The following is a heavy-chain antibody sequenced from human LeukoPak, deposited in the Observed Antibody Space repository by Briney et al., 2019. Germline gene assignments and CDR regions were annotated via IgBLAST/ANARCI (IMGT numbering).Heavy chain of an antibody. CDR1: GFACSRCA. CDR2: ISGSGGST. Sequence: PGGSLRLSCAASGFACSRCAMSWVRQAPGKGLEWVSAISGSGGSTYYADSVKGRFTISRDNSKNTLYLQMNSLRAEDTAVYYCAKDHAVATFGEFDYWGQGTLVTVSS. D-gene: IGHD6-19*01. V-gene: IGHV3-23*01. J-gene: IGHJ4*02. CDR3: AKDHAVATFGEFDY.